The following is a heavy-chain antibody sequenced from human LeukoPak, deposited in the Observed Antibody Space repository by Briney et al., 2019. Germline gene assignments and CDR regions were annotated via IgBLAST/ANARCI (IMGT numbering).Heavy chain of an antibody. CDR2: IRYDGSNK. D-gene: IGHD1-26*01. Sequence: PGGSLRLSCAASGFTFSSYGMHWVRQAPGKGLEWVAFIRYDGSNKYYADSVKGRFTISRDNSKNTLYLQMNSLRAEDTAVYYCAKDASVVGAIRGLDYWGQGTLVTVSS. J-gene: IGHJ4*02. V-gene: IGHV3-30*02. CDR3: AKDASVVGAIRGLDY. CDR1: GFTFSSYG.